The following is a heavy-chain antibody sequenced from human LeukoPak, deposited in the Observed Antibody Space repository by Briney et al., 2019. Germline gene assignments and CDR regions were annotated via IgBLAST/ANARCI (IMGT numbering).Heavy chain of an antibody. V-gene: IGHV3-48*03. J-gene: IGHJ4*02. CDR1: GFTFSSYE. CDR3: ARENTIPADY. D-gene: IGHD3-3*01. Sequence: GGSLRLSCAASGFTFSSYEMNWVRQAPGKGLEWVSYISSSGSTIYYADSVKGRFTISRDNAKNSLYLQMNSLRAEDTAVYYCARENTIPADYWGQGTLVTVSS. CDR2: ISSSGSTI.